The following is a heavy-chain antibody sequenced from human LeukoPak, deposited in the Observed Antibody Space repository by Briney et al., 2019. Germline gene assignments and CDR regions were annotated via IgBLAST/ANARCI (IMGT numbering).Heavy chain of an antibody. V-gene: IGHV3-49*03. CDR1: GFTFGDYA. CDR3: TRGIVPAAASWFDP. J-gene: IGHJ5*02. Sequence: SLRLSCAASGFTFGDYAMSWFRQAPGQGLEWVGFIRSKAYGGTTEYAASVKGRFTISRDDSKSIAYLQMNSLKTEDTAVYYCTRGIVPAAASWFDPWGQGTLVTVSS. CDR2: IRSKAYGGTT. D-gene: IGHD2-2*01.